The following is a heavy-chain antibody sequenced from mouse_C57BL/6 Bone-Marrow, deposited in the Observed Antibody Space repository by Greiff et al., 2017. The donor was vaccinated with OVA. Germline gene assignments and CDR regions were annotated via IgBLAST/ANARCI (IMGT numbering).Heavy chain of an antibody. CDR1: GYTFTSYW. CDR3: ARSITTVVATPDY. J-gene: IGHJ2*01. CDR2: IDPSDSET. Sequence: QVQLKQPGAELVRPGSSVKLSCKASGYTFTSYWMHWVKQRPIQGLEWIGNIDPSDSETHYNQKFKDKATLTVDKSSSTAYMQLSSLTFEDSAVYYCARSITTVVATPDYWGQGTTLTVSS. D-gene: IGHD1-1*01. V-gene: IGHV1-52*01.